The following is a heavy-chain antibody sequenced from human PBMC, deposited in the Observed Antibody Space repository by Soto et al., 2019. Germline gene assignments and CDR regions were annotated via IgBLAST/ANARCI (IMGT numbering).Heavy chain of an antibody. CDR2: TKYSGST. Sequence: QVQLQESGPGLVKPSQTLSLTCTVSGGSISSGGYCWCWIRQHPGKGLEWIGYTKYSGSTYYNPSLKSRVTISVDTSKNPFSLKLSSVTAADTAVYYCARDYGGAWYFDLWGRGTLVTVSS. J-gene: IGHJ2*01. V-gene: IGHV4-31*03. CDR1: GGSISSGGYC. D-gene: IGHD3-16*01. CDR3: ARDYGGAWYFDL.